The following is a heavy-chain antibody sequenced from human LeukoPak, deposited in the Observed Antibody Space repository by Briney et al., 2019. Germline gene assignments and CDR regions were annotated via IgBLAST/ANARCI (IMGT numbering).Heavy chain of an antibody. V-gene: IGHV3-33*01. D-gene: IGHD1-1*01. Sequence: PGGSLRLSCAASGFTFSSYGMHWVRQAPGKGLEWVAVIWYDGSITYYADSVKGRFTISRDNSKNTLYLQMNSLRAEDTAVYYCARGTSGWFDPWGQGTLVTVSS. CDR3: ARGTSGWFDP. CDR2: IWYDGSIT. CDR1: GFTFSSYG. J-gene: IGHJ5*02.